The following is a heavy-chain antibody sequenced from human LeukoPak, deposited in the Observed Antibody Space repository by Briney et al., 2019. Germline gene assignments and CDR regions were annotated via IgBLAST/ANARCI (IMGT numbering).Heavy chain of an antibody. Sequence: ASVKVSCKASGYTFTGYYMHWVRQAPGQGLEWMGWINPNSGGTNYAQKFQGRVTMTRDTSISTAYMELSRLRSDDTAVYYCAANYDLWSDQDAFDIWGQGTMVTVSS. CDR1: GYTFTGYY. D-gene: IGHD3-3*01. CDR3: AANYDLWSDQDAFDI. CDR2: INPNSGGT. J-gene: IGHJ3*02. V-gene: IGHV1-2*02.